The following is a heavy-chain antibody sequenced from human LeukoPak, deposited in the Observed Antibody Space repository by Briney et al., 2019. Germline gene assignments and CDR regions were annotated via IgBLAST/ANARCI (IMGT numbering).Heavy chain of an antibody. V-gene: IGHV3-23*01. CDR1: GFMFSRYA. D-gene: IGHD3-3*01. CDR3: AKGLGEGYYDFWSGYDYFDY. Sequence: PGGSLRLSCAVSGFMFSRYAMSWVRQAPGKGLEWVSAISGSGGSTYYADSVKGRFTISRDNSKNTLYLQMNSLRAEDTAVSYCAKGLGEGYYDFWSGYDYFDYWGQGTLVTVSS. J-gene: IGHJ4*02. CDR2: ISGSGGST.